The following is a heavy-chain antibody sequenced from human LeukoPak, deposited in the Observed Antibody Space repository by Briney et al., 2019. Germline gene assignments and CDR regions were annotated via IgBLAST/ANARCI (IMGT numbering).Heavy chain of an antibody. CDR1: GDSVSSYY. V-gene: IGHV4-59*02. D-gene: IGHD3-9*01. CDR2: IYYSESA. CDR3: ARKRSFDL. Sequence: SETLSLTCTVSGDSVSSYYWSWNRQPQGKRLEWIGCIYYSESATYNPSLKSRVTISLDTSKNQFFLKLSSVTAADTAVYYCARKRSFDLWGQGTLVTVSS. J-gene: IGHJ4*02.